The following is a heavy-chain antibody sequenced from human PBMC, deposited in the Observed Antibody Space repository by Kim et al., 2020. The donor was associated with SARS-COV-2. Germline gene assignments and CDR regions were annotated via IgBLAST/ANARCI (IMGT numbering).Heavy chain of an antibody. V-gene: IGHV3-30*18. CDR3: AEAYCSSTSCYVYDFWSGFTYGMDV. CDR1: GFTFSSYG. Sequence: GSLGLSCAASGFTFSSYGMHWVRQAPGKGLEWGAVISYDGRNKYYADSVKGRFTISRDNSKNTLYLQMNSLRAEDTAVYYCAEAYCSSTSCYVYDFWSGFTYGMDVWGQGTTVTVSS. CDR2: ISYDGRNK. J-gene: IGHJ6*02. D-gene: IGHD2-2*01.